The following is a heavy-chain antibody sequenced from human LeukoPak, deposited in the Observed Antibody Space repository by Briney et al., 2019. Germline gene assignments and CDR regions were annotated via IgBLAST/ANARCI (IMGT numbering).Heavy chain of an antibody. D-gene: IGHD2-2*01. V-gene: IGHV4-34*01. CDR3: ARGPDCSSTSCNRAFDY. CDR2: XNHSGST. CDR1: GGSFSGYY. Sequence: PSETLSLTCAVYGGSFSGYYWSWIRQPPGKGLEWIXXXNHSGSTNYNPSLKSRVTISVDTSKNQFSLKLSSVTAADTAVYYCARGPDCSSTSCNRAFDYWGQGTLVTVSS. J-gene: IGHJ4*02.